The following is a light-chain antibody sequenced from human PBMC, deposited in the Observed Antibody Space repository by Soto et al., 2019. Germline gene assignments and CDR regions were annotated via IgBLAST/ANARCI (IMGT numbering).Light chain of an antibody. Sequence: EIVMSQSPATLSVSPGERATLSCRASQSVSSNFAWYQQKPGQAPRLLIYDASTRATGIPARFSGSGSGTEFTLTISSLQSEDFAVYYCQQYKKWPRTFGQGTKV. CDR1: QSVSSN. CDR3: QQYKKWPRT. V-gene: IGKV3-15*01. CDR2: DAS. J-gene: IGKJ1*01.